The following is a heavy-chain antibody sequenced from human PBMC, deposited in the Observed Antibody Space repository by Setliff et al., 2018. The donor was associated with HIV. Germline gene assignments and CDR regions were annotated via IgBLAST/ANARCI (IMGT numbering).Heavy chain of an antibody. CDR2: IRHDGSYA. Sequence: GGSLRLSCAASGFTLSDYYIDWVRQAPGKGLEWVAFIRHDGSYAYYADSVKGRFTMSRDNSKNTVSLEMNSLRVEDTGVYYCAKGRRPVDLVSTSIRYYFYMGVWGKGTTVTVSS. CDR1: GFTLSDYY. J-gene: IGHJ6*03. V-gene: IGHV3-30*02. CDR3: AKGRRPVDLVSTSIRYYFYMGV. D-gene: IGHD5-12*01.